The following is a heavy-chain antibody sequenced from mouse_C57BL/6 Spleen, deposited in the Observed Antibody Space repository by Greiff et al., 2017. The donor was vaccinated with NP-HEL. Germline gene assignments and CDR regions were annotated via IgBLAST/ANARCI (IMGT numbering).Heavy chain of an antibody. CDR3: TTYYYGSSYEAWYAY. CDR1: GFNIKDDY. J-gene: IGHJ3*01. D-gene: IGHD1-1*01. V-gene: IGHV14-4*01. Sequence: EVQLQQSGAELVRPGASVKLSCTASGFNIKDDYMHWVKQRPEQGLEWIGWIDPENGDTEYASKFQGKATITADTSSHTAYLQLSSLTSEDTAVYYGTTYYYGSSYEAWYAYWGKGTLVTVSA. CDR2: IDPENGDT.